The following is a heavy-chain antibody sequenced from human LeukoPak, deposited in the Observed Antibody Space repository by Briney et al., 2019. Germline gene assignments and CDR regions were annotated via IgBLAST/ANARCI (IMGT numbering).Heavy chain of an antibody. V-gene: IGHV1-69*13. Sequence: ASVKVSCKASGGTFSSYAISWVRQAPGQGLEWMGGIIPIFGTANYAQKFQGRVTITADESTSTAYMELSSLRSEATAVYYCARAEFIAAAGTGWFDPWGQGTLVTVSS. CDR2: IIPIFGTA. CDR3: ARAEFIAAAGTGWFDP. D-gene: IGHD6-13*01. CDR1: GGTFSSYA. J-gene: IGHJ5*02.